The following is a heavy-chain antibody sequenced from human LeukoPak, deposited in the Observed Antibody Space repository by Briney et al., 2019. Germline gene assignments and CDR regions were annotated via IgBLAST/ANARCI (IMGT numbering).Heavy chain of an antibody. D-gene: IGHD6-13*01. Sequence: GASVKVSCKASGYTFTSYGISWVRQAPGQGLEWMGWISAYNGNTNYAQKFQGRVTMTRDTSISTAYMELSRLRSDDTAVYYCARAGQLNLQDAFDIWGQGTMVTVSS. CDR3: ARAGQLNLQDAFDI. V-gene: IGHV1-18*01. CDR2: ISAYNGNT. CDR1: GYTFTSYG. J-gene: IGHJ3*02.